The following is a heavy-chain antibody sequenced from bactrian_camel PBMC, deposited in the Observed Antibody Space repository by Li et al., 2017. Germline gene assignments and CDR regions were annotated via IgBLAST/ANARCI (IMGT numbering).Heavy chain of an antibody. D-gene: IGHD6*01. CDR2: IDSDGDG. CDR3: KKDSPPTVVDGICRGRGIS. V-gene: IGHV3S53*01. Sequence: VQLVESGGGSVQAGGSLQLSCQVSGISSSIHGFRCMSWFRQAAGKEREGVAAIDSDGDGFYADSVKGRFTVSQDNAKNTVYLQMSMLKPEDTATYYCKKDSPPTVVDGICRGRGISWGQGTQVTVS. J-gene: IGHJ4*01. CDR1: GISSSIHGFRC.